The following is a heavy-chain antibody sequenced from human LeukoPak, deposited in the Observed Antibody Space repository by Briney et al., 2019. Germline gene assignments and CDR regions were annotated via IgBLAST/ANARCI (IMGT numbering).Heavy chain of an antibody. J-gene: IGHJ4*02. CDR1: GFTFSDYF. Sequence: GGSLTLSCAASGFTFSDYFMTWSRQAPGKGLEWVSYISNSGGTIYYSDSVKGRFTISRDNAKNLLYLEMDSLRAGDTAVYYCARMRSSWYFDHWGQGSLVTVSS. D-gene: IGHD6-13*01. V-gene: IGHV3-11*01. CDR3: ARMRSSWYFDH. CDR2: ISNSGGTI.